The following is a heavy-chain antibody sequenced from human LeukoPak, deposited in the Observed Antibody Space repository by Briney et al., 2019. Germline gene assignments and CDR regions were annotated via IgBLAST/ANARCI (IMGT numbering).Heavy chain of an antibody. CDR3: ARDQLRWNWFDP. CDR1: GFTFSNAW. J-gene: IGHJ5*02. V-gene: IGHV3-15*05. CDR2: IKSKTDGGTT. Sequence: GGSLRLSCAASGFTFSNAWMSWVRQAPGKGLEWVGRIKSKTDGGTTDYAAPVKGRFTISRDDSKNTLYLQMNSLRAEDTAVYYCARDQLRWNWFDPWGQGTLVTVSS. D-gene: IGHD4-23*01.